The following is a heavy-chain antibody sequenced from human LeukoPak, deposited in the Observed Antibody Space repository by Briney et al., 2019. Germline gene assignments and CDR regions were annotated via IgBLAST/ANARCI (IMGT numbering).Heavy chain of an antibody. J-gene: IGHJ4*02. CDR2: IYPSDSDT. Sequence: GESLKISCKGSGYRFTTQWIGWVRQMPGKGLERMGIIYPSDSDTRYSPSFQGQVTISADKSISTAFLQWSSLKASDTAMYYCARLSGAVFGYWGQGTLVSVSS. CDR1: GYRFTTQW. V-gene: IGHV5-51*01. CDR3: ARLSGAVFGY. D-gene: IGHD3-3*01.